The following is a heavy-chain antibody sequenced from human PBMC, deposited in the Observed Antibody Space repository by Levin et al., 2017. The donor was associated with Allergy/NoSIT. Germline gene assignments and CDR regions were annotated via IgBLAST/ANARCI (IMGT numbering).Heavy chain of an antibody. CDR1: GFTFDDYA. V-gene: IGHV3-9*01. J-gene: IGHJ6*02. CDR2: ISWNSDNI. D-gene: IGHD5-12*01. CDR3: AKDRVATKYKYYGMDV. Sequence: GGSLRLSCAASGFTFDDYAMHWVRQAPGKGLEWVSGISWNSDNIDNADSVKGRSTISRDNAKNSLYLQMDSLRAEDTALYYCAKDRVATKYKYYGMDVWGQGTTVTVSS.